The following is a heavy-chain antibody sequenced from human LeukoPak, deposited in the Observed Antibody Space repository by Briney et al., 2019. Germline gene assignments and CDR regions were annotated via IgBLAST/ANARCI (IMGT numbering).Heavy chain of an antibody. CDR3: ARDGSYYDFWSGYTHAYYFDY. J-gene: IGHJ4*02. CDR1: GFTFSSYT. Sequence: GGSLRLSCAASGFTFSSYTMNWVRQAPGKGLEWVSSFSSSSTYIYYADSVKDRFTISRDNARNSLYLQMNSLRAEDTAVYYCARDGSYYDFWSGYTHAYYFDYWGQGTLVTVSS. CDR2: FSSSSTYI. V-gene: IGHV3-21*01. D-gene: IGHD3-3*01.